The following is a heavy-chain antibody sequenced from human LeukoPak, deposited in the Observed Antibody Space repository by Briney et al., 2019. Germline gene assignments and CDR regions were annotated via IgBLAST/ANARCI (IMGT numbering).Heavy chain of an antibody. CDR2: IYPGDSHT. CDR1: GYSFTNYW. D-gene: IGHD6-19*01. CDR3: ARFRDSSGWYGSLDS. V-gene: IGHV5-51*01. Sequence: GASLKISCKGSGYSFTNYWIGWVRQMPGKGLEWMGIIYPGDSHTRYGPSFQGQVTILADKSINTAYVQWSSLKASDTAMYYCARFRDSSGWYGSLDSWGQGTLVTVSS. J-gene: IGHJ4*02.